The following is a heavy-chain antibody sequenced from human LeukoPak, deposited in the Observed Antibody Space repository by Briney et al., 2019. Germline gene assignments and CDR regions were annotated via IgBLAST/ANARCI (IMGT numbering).Heavy chain of an antibody. Sequence: TSETLSLTCAVSGGSISSSNWWSWVRQPPGKGLEWIGEIYHSGSTNYNPSLKCRVTISVDTSKNQFSLKLSSVTAADTAVYYCARAQGESTDSTFDYWGQGTLVTVSS. D-gene: IGHD3-16*01. V-gene: IGHV4-4*02. CDR2: IYHSGST. J-gene: IGHJ4*02. CDR3: ARAQGESTDSTFDY. CDR1: GGSISSSNW.